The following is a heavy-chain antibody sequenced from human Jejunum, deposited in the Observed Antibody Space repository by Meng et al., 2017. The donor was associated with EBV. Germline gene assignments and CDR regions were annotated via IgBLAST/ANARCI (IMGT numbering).Heavy chain of an antibody. V-gene: IGHV4-30-2*06. D-gene: IGHD6-19*01. J-gene: IGHJ5*02. CDR2: IYHSGSA. CDR3: ARGNSGFDH. Sequence: QLHLQESGSGLVKPSQTLSLTCAVSGGSISTGGYSWHWIRQSPGKGLEWIGYIYHSGSAYYNPSLESRLILSVDRSRDQFSLELISVTAADTAVYYCARGNSGFDHWGQGTLVTVSS. CDR1: GGSISTGGYS.